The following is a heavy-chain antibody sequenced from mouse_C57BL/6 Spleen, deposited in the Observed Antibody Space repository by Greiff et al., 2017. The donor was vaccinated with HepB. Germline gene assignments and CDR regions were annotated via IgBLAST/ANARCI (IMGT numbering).Heavy chain of an antibody. Sequence: QVQLKQSGPELVKPGASVKISCKASGYAFSSSWMNWVKQRPGKGLEWIGRIYPGDGDTNSNGKFKGKATLTADKSSSTAYMQLSSLTSEDSAVYFCARREIYAMDYWGQGTSVTVSS. CDR1: GYAFSSSW. J-gene: IGHJ4*01. V-gene: IGHV1-82*01. CDR2: IYPGDGDT. CDR3: ARREIYAMDY.